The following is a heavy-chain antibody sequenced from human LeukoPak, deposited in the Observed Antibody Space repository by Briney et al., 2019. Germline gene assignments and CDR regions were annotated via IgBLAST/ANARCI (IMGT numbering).Heavy chain of an antibody. D-gene: IGHD1-26*01. V-gene: IGHV3-7*01. J-gene: IGHJ6*02. CDR2: IKPDGSGT. CDR1: DFTFSGYW. CDR3: ARFGFSGTMDV. Sequence: GGSLRLSCTASDFTFSGYWVTWVRQAPGKGLEWVADIKPDGSGTYYLDSVRGRFTFSRDNAKNSLYLHINSLRAEDTAVFYCARFGFSGTMDVWGPGTTVTVSS.